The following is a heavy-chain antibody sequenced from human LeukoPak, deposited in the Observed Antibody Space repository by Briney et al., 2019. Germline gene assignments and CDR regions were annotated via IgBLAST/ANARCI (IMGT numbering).Heavy chain of an antibody. J-gene: IGHJ6*03. CDR1: GFTFSSYA. D-gene: IGHD4-11*01. Sequence: GGSLRLSCAASGFTFSSYAMSWVRQAPGSGLEWVSAISGSGGSTYYADSVKGRFTISRDNSQNTLYLQMNSLRAEDTAVYFCAKTYSSYFYYYYMDVWGKGTTVTVSS. V-gene: IGHV3-23*01. CDR2: ISGSGGST. CDR3: AKTYSSYFYYYYMDV.